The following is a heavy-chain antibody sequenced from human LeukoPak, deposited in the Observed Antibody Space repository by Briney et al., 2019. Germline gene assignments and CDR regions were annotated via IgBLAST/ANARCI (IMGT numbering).Heavy chain of an antibody. V-gene: IGHV4-30-2*02. CDR3: AGLVGATTVNYYYYMDV. CDR2: IYHSGST. J-gene: IGHJ6*03. D-gene: IGHD1-26*01. Sequence: SETLSLTCTVSGGSISSGGYYWSWIRQPPGKGLEWIGYIYHSGSTYYNPSLKSRVTISVDTSKNQFSLKLSSVTAADTAVYYCAGLVGATTVNYYYYMDVWGKGTTVTVSS. CDR1: GGSISSGGYY.